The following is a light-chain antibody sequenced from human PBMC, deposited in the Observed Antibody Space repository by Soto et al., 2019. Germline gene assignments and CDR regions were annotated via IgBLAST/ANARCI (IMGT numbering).Light chain of an antibody. CDR3: QQYKNLPPLT. Sequence: EIGMTQSPSTLSVSPGERATLSCRASQSVSSNLAWYQQKPGQAPRLLIYGASTRATGIPARFSGSGSGTEFTLTISSLQSEDFAVYYCQQYKNLPPLTFGQGTRLEIK. CDR2: GAS. J-gene: IGKJ5*01. CDR1: QSVSSN. V-gene: IGKV3-15*01.